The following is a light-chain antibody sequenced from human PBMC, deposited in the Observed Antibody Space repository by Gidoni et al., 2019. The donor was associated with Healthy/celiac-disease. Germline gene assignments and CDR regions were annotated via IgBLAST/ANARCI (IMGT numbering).Light chain of an antibody. CDR3: CSYAGSYTVV. Sequence: QSALTQPRSVPGSPGQSVTISCTGTSSDVGGSNYVSWYQQHPGKAPKLMIFDVSKRPSGVPDRFSGSKSGNTASLTISGLQAEDEADYYCCSYAGSYTVVFGGGTKLTVL. CDR1: SSDVGGSNY. J-gene: IGLJ2*01. V-gene: IGLV2-11*01. CDR2: DVS.